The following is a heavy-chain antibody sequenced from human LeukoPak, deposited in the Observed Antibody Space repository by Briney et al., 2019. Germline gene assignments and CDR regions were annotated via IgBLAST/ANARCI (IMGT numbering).Heavy chain of an antibody. J-gene: IGHJ4*02. CDR2: IDSDGNST. D-gene: IGHD5-12*01. CDR3: VREGGYDPFEN. V-gene: IGHV3-74*01. Sequence: PGGSLRLSGAASGVTLSSYWMPWVRQAPGKGRVWVSRIDSDGNSTSYAGSVKGRFTISRDNAKNTLYQQMNSLRAEDTALYYCVREGGYDPFENWGQGTLVTVSS. CDR1: GVTLSSYW.